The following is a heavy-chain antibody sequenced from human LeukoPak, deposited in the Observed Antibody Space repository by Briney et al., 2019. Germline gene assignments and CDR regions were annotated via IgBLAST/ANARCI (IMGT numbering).Heavy chain of an antibody. J-gene: IGHJ4*02. D-gene: IGHD3-3*01. CDR2: IKQDGSEK. CDR3: ARGRFLEWLLSYDY. V-gene: IGHV3-7*01. CDR1: GFTFSSYW. Sequence: GSLRLSCAASGFTFSSYWMSWVRQAPGKGLEWVANIKQDGSEKYYVDSVKGRFTISRDNAKNSLYLQMNSLRAEDTAVYYCARGRFLEWLLSYDYWGQGTLVTVSS.